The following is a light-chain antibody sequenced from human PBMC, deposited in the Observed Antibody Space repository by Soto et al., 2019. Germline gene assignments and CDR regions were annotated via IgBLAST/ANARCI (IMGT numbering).Light chain of an antibody. CDR1: QSLLHSNGYNY. V-gene: IGKV2-28*01. J-gene: IGKJ4*01. Sequence: DIVMTQSPLSLSVTPGEPASISCRSSQSLLHSNGYNYLDWYLQKPGQPPQLLIYWGSTRASGVPDRFRGSGSGTEFTLRISRVEAEDVGVYYCMQALQTPLTFGGGTKVEIK. CDR2: WGS. CDR3: MQALQTPLT.